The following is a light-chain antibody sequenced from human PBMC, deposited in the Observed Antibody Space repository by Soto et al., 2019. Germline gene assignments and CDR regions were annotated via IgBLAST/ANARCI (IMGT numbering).Light chain of an antibody. V-gene: IGKV1-5*01. CDR3: QKINSYPPVT. Sequence: DIQMTQSPSTLSASVGDRVTITCRASQSISTWLAWYQQKPGKAPKLLIYDASTLGGGVPSRFSGSGSGKKFPPPIRSLQPDDFATYYRQKINSYPPVTFGQGNKVEIK. CDR2: DAS. J-gene: IGKJ1*01. CDR1: QSISTW.